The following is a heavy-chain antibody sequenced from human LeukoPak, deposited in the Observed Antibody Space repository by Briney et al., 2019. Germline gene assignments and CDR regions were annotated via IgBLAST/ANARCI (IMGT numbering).Heavy chain of an antibody. CDR2: IKSKTDGGTT. Sequence: GGSLRLSCAASGFTFSNAWMSWVRQAPGKGLEWVGRIKSKTDGGTTDYAAPVKGRFTISRDDSKNTLYLQMNSLRAEDTAVYYCAKDRGGSSGYSWFDPWGQGTLVTVSS. CDR1: GFTFSNAW. V-gene: IGHV3-15*01. D-gene: IGHD3-22*01. J-gene: IGHJ5*02. CDR3: AKDRGGSSGYSWFDP.